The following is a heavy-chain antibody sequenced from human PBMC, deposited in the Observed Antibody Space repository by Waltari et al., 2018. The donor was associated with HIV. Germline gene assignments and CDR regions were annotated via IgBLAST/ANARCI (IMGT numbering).Heavy chain of an antibody. D-gene: IGHD5-12*01. CDR2: IYYSGST. J-gene: IGHJ6*02. Sequence: QLQLQESGPGLVKPSETLSLTCTVSAGSISSSSSYCGRIRQPPGKGLEWIGSIYYSGSTYYNPSLKSRVTISVDTSKNQFSLKLSSVTAADTAVYYCARGQPTSAMLATFHYYYGMDVWGQGTTVTVSS. CDR3: ARGQPTSAMLATFHYYYGMDV. V-gene: IGHV4-39*07. CDR1: AGSISSSSSY.